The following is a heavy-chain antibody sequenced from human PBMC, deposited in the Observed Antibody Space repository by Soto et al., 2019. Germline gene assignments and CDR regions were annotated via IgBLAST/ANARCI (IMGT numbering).Heavy chain of an antibody. CDR1: GFTFSSYS. D-gene: IGHD6-19*01. J-gene: IGHJ3*02. CDR2: ISSSSSYI. CDR3: ARPGSRAVARDAFDI. Sequence: PGGSLRLSCAASGFTFSSYSMNWVRQAPGKGLEWVSSISSSSSYIYYADSVKGRFTISRDNAKNSLYLQMKSLRAEDTAVYYCARPGSRAVARDAFDIWGQGTMVIVSS. V-gene: IGHV3-21*01.